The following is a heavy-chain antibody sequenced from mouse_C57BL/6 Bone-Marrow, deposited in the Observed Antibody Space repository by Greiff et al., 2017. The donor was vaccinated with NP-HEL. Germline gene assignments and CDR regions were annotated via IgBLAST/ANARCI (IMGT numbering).Heavy chain of an antibody. CDR2: IHPNSGST. D-gene: IGHD1-1*01. Sequence: QVQLQQPGAELVKPGASVKLSCKASGYTFTSYWMHWVKQRPGQGLEWIGMIHPNSGSTNYNEKFKSKATLTVDKSSSTAYMQLSSLTSEDSAVYYCARGITTVGDYWYFDVWGTGTTVTVSS. J-gene: IGHJ1*03. V-gene: IGHV1-64*01. CDR3: ARGITTVGDYWYFDV. CDR1: GYTFTSYW.